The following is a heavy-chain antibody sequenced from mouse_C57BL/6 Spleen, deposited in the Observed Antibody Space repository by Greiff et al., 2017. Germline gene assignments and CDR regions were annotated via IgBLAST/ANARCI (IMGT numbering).Heavy chain of an antibody. CDR3: ARVERIYYGNQGFAY. CDR2: INYDGSST. D-gene: IGHD2-1*01. J-gene: IGHJ3*01. Sequence: EVQGVESEGGLVKPGSSMKLSCTASGFTFSDYYMAWVRQVPEKGLEWVANINYDGSSTYYLDTLKSRFTISSDNAKNILYLQMSSLKSEDTATYYCARVERIYYGNQGFAYWGQGTLVTVSA. V-gene: IGHV5-16*01. CDR1: GFTFSDYY.